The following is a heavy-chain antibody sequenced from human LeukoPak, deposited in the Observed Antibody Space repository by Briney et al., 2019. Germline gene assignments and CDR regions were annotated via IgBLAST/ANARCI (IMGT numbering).Heavy chain of an antibody. CDR1: GASISSGTYY. CDR2: IDITGST. Sequence: SGTLSLTCTVSGASISSGTYYWNWIRRSAGKGLEWIGHIDITGSTNYNPSLKSRVTISVDTSKNQFSLRLSSVTAADTAVYYCARDVIAWGQGTLVTVSS. J-gene: IGHJ5*02. CDR3: ARDVIA. V-gene: IGHV4-61*09.